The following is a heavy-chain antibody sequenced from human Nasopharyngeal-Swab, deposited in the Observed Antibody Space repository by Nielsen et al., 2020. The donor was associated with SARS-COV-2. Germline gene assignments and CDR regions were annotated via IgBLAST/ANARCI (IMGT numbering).Heavy chain of an antibody. V-gene: IGHV3-74*01. D-gene: IGHD6-19*01. CDR2: INSDGSST. J-gene: IGHJ4*02. Sequence: GGSLRLSCAASGFTFSSYWMHWVRQAPGKGLVWVSRINSDGSSTSYADSVKGRFTISRDNAKNTLYLQMNSLRAEDTAVYYCAKGGSGWSNKFDYWGQGTLVTVSS. CDR3: AKGGSGWSNKFDY. CDR1: GFTFSSYW.